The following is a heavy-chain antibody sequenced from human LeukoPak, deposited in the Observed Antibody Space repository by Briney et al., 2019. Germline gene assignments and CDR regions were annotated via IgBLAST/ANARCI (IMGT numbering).Heavy chain of an antibody. J-gene: IGHJ6*03. CDR3: ARFAAGGSYYYYMDV. V-gene: IGHV3-21*01. D-gene: IGHD6-25*01. Sequence: GGSLRLSCAASGFIFSSYGMNWVRQAPGKGLEWVSSITSSSSYIYYADSVKGRFTISRDNAKNSLYLQMNSLRADDTAVYYCARFAAGGSYYYYMDVWGKGTTVTVSS. CDR2: ITSSSSYI. CDR1: GFIFSSYG.